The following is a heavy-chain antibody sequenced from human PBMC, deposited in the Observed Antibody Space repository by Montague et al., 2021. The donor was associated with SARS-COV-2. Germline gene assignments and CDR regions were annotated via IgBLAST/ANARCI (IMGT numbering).Heavy chain of an antibody. CDR3: ARRTSGWYFI. Sequence: SETLSLTCTVSGGSISSSSYYWGWIRQPPGKGLEWIVSIYYSGSTYYNPSLKSRVTISVDTSKDQFSLKLSSVTAADTAVYYCARRTSGWYFIWGQGTLVTVSS. V-gene: IGHV4-39*01. J-gene: IGHJ4*02. CDR2: IYYSGST. D-gene: IGHD6-19*01. CDR1: GGSISSSSYY.